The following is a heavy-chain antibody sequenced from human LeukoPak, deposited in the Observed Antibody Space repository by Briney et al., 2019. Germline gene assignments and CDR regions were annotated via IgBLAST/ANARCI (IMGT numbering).Heavy chain of an antibody. CDR1: GGTFSSYA. CDR3: APTYCGGDCYSKYWYFDL. CDR2: IIPIFGTA. D-gene: IGHD2-21*02. J-gene: IGHJ2*01. Sequence: ASVKVSCKASGGTFSSYAISWVRQAPGQGLEWMGGIIPIFGTANYVQKFQGRVTITADESTSTAYMELSSLRSEDTAVYYCAPTYCGGDCYSKYWYFDLWGRGTLVTVSS. V-gene: IGHV1-69*01.